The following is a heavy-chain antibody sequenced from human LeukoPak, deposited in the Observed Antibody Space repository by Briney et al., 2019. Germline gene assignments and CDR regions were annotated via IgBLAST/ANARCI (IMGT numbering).Heavy chain of an antibody. V-gene: IGHV1-69*04. Sequence: AVNVSCKASGGTFSSYTISWVRQAPGQGLEWMGRIIPILGIANYAQKFQGRVTITADKSTSTAYMELSSLRSDDTAVYYCARDQYYDFWSGYSFDYWGQGTLVTVSS. CDR3: ARDQYYDFWSGYSFDY. J-gene: IGHJ4*02. D-gene: IGHD3-3*01. CDR1: GGTFSSYT. CDR2: IIPILGIA.